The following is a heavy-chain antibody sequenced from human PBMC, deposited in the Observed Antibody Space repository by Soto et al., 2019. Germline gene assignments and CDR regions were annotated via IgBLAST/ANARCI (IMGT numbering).Heavy chain of an antibody. Sequence: PSETLSLTRCVAGGSVGNTTYYWTGIRQPPGTRLEWIGYVYYSGTTNYNPSLKSRVTISVDLSKNQFSLRLSSVTTADTALYYCARTTAVPNTLRSRYFFDYWGQGTLVTVSS. D-gene: IGHD4-17*01. J-gene: IGHJ4*02. V-gene: IGHV4-61*01. CDR1: GGSVGNTTYY. CDR3: ARTTAVPNTLRSRYFFDY. CDR2: VYYSGTT.